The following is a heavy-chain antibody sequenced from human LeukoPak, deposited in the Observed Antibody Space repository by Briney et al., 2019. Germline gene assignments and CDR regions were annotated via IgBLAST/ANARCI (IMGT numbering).Heavy chain of an antibody. V-gene: IGHV4-34*01. D-gene: IGHD2-15*01. CDR2: INHSGST. Sequence: SKTLSLTCAVYGGSFSGYYWSWIRQPPGKGLEWIGEINHSGSTNYNPSLKSRVTISVDTSKNQFSLKLSSVTAADTAVYYCARARSRYNWFDPWGQGTLVTVSS. CDR1: GGSFSGYY. J-gene: IGHJ5*02. CDR3: ARARSRYNWFDP.